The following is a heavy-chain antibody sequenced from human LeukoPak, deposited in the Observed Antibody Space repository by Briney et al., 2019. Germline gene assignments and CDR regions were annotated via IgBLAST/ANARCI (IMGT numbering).Heavy chain of an antibody. V-gene: IGHV4-59*01. CDR2: IYYSGST. J-gene: IGHJ4*02. Sequence: SETLSLTCTVSGGSMSTYYWSWIRQPPEKGLEWIGYIYYSGSTNYNPSLKSRVTISVDTSKNQFSLKLSSVTAADTAVYYCARRIAAAGYFFDYWGQGTLVTVSS. CDR3: ARRIAAAGYFFDY. D-gene: IGHD6-13*01. CDR1: GGSMSTYY.